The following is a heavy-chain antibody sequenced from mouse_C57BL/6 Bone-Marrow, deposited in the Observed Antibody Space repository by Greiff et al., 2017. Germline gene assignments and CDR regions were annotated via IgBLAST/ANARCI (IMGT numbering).Heavy chain of an antibody. CDR3: LLYYSSYLNAMDY. CDR2: IYPGNSDT. V-gene: IGHV1-5*01. J-gene: IGHJ4*01. Sequence: EVQRVESGTVLARPGASVKMSCKTSGYTFTSYWMHWVKQRPGQGLKWIGAIYPGNSDTSSNQKFKGKAKLTAVTSASPAYMELSSLTNEDSSVYDGLLYYSSYLNAMDYWGQGTSVTVSA. D-gene: IGHD2-5*01. CDR1: GYTFTSYW.